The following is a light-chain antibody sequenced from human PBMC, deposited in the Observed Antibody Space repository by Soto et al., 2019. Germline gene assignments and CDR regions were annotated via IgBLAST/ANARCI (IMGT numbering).Light chain of an antibody. Sequence: QLVLTQPPSASASLGASVTLTCTLSSGYSNYKVDWYQQRPGKGPRFVMRVGTGGIVGSKGDGIPDRFSVLGSGLNRYLTIKNIQEEDESDYHCGADHGSGSNFVSGVFGGGTKLNVL. J-gene: IGLJ2*01. V-gene: IGLV9-49*01. CDR3: GADHGSGSNFVSGV. CDR1: SGYSNYK. CDR2: VGTGGIVG.